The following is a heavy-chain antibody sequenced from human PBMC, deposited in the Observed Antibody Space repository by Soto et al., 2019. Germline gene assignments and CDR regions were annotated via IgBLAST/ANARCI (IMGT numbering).Heavy chain of an antibody. Sequence: SETLSLTCTVSGGSISSSSYYWGWIRQPPGKGLEWIGSIYYSGSSYYNPSLKSRVTISVDTSKNQFSLKLSSVTAADTAVFYCARHAIFGNCFDPWGQGTLVTVSS. CDR1: GGSISSSSYY. CDR2: IYYSGSS. J-gene: IGHJ5*02. CDR3: ARHAIFGNCFDP. V-gene: IGHV4-39*01. D-gene: IGHD3-3*01.